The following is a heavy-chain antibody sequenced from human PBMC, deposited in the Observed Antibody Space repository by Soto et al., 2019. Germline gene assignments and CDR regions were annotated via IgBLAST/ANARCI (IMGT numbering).Heavy chain of an antibody. D-gene: IGHD4-4*01. J-gene: IGHJ6*02. V-gene: IGHV1-18*01. CDR1: GYTFTSYG. Sequence: QVQLVQSGAEVKKPGASVKVSCKASGYTFTSYGISWVRQAPGQGLEWMGWISAYNGNTNYAQKLQGRVTMTTDTSTSTAYMELRSLRSDDTAVYYCARDSQWVLTTVTTSYYYYGMDVWGQGTTVTVSS. CDR2: ISAYNGNT. CDR3: ARDSQWVLTTVTTSYYYYGMDV.